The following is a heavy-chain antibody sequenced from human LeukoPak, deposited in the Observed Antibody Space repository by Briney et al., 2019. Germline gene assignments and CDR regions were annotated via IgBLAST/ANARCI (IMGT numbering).Heavy chain of an antibody. CDR2: NYYSGST. Sequence: SDTLSLTCTVSGGSISSYYWSWIRQPTGKGLEWIGYNYYSGSTNYNPSLKSRVTISVDTSKNQFSLKLSSVTAADTAVYYCARATYYYDSSGYYSRGFLAFDIWGQGTMATVSS. CDR1: GGSISSYY. CDR3: ARATYYYDSSGYYSRGFLAFDI. D-gene: IGHD3-22*01. J-gene: IGHJ3*02. V-gene: IGHV4-59*07.